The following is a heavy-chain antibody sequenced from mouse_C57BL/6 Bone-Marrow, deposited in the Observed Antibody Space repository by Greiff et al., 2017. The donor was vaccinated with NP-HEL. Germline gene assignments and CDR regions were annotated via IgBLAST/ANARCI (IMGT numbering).Heavy chain of an antibody. CDR1: GYTFTSYG. Sequence: VKLVESGAELARPGASVKLSCKASGYTFTSYGISWVKQRTGQGLEWIGEIYPRSGNTYYNEKFKGKATLTADKSSSTAYMELRSLTSEDSAVYFCARSGLGRRGFAYWGQGTLVTVSA. CDR3: ARSGLGRRGFAY. CDR2: IYPRSGNT. D-gene: IGHD4-1*01. V-gene: IGHV1-81*01. J-gene: IGHJ3*01.